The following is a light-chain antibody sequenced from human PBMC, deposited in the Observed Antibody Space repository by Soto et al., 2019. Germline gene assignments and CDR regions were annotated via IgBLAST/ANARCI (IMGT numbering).Light chain of an antibody. J-gene: IGKJ1*01. CDR2: QVS. V-gene: IGKV2-30*01. CDR3: MQAAHWLWT. Sequence: LMTQSPISLPATVGQRASISCRSSQGLVFSDGNTYLSWFQQRPGQSPRRLIYQVSSRDSGVPDRFSGSGSGADFTLRISRVEAEDLGVYYCMQAAHWLWTFGQGTKVDIK. CDR1: QGLVFSDGNTY.